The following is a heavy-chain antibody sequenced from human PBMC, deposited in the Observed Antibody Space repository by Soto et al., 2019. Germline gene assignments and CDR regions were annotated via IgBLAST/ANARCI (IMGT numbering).Heavy chain of an antibody. Sequence: ASVKVSCKASGYTFSNYGISWVRQAPGQGLEWMGWISANNGNTNYAQTLQGRVTMTTDTSTSTAYLELRSLRSDDTAVYYCARDLQAAADFDWFDPWGQGSLVTVSS. CDR3: ARDLQAAADFDWFDP. CDR2: ISANNGNT. J-gene: IGHJ5*02. CDR1: GYTFSNYG. V-gene: IGHV1-18*04. D-gene: IGHD6-13*01.